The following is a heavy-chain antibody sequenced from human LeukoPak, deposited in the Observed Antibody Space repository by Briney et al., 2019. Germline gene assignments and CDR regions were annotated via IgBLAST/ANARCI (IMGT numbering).Heavy chain of an antibody. CDR3: ARTLYCSGATCFSPELLDT. J-gene: IGHJ5*02. V-gene: IGHV4-38-2*01. CDR1: GYSISSGYH. D-gene: IGHD2-15*01. Sequence: PSETLSLTCAVSGYSISSGYHWGWVRQPPGKGPVWIGSMFHGGNTYCNPSLKSRVTMSIDTSMNQLSLNLTSVTAADTAVYFCARTLYCSGATCFSPELLDTWGQGTLVTVSS. CDR2: MFHGGNT.